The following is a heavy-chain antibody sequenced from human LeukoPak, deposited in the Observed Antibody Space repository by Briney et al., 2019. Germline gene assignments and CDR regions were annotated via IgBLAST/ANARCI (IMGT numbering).Heavy chain of an antibody. CDR2: IKSDVSKT. CDR3: TAIRPDY. Sequence: GGSLRLSCAASGYSFSTDWMHWVRHAPGKGLVWVARIKSDVSKTDYAASVKGRFTISRDDANNILYLQMNGLRVDDTAVYYCTAIRPDYGGQGTVVTVPS. V-gene: IGHV3-74*01. D-gene: IGHD2-21*02. CDR1: GYSFSTDW. J-gene: IGHJ4*02.